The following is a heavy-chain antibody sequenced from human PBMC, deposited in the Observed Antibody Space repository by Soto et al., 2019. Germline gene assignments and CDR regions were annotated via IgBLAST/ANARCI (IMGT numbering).Heavy chain of an antibody. V-gene: IGHV1-46*03. J-gene: IGHJ4*02. Sequence: QVQLVQSGAEVKKPGASVKVSCKASGYTFTSYYMHWVRQAPGQRLEWMGIINPSGGSTSYAQKLQHRVTMTRDTSTSTVYMELSSLRSEGTAVYYCASLRTYQLLRGDYFDYLGQGTLVTVSS. CDR2: INPSGGST. CDR3: ASLRTYQLLRGDYFDY. CDR1: GYTFTSYY. D-gene: IGHD2-2*01.